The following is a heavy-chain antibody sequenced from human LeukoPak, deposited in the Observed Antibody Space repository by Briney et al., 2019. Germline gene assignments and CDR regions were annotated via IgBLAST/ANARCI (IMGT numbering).Heavy chain of an antibody. CDR3: AKDISGWYDYYYGMDV. Sequence: GGSLRLSCAASGFTFSSYGMHWVRQAPGKGLEWVAVISYDGSNKYYADSVKGRFTISRDNSKNTLYLQMNSLRAEDTAVYYCAKDISGWYDYYYGMDVWGQGTTVTASS. V-gene: IGHV3-30*18. CDR2: ISYDGSNK. J-gene: IGHJ6*02. D-gene: IGHD6-19*01. CDR1: GFTFSSYG.